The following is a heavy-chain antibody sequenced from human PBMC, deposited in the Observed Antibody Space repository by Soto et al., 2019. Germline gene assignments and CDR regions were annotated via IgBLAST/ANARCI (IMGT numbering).Heavy chain of an antibody. CDR2: LSSSSTI. Sequence: EVQLVESGGDLVQPGGSLRLSCAASGFTFSTYSMNWVRQAPGKGLEWVSSLSSSSTIYYADSVKGRFTISRDNVQNSLYLQMHSLRAEDTAVYYCARERGSSWTFDYWGPGTLVTVSS. V-gene: IGHV3-48*01. CDR1: GFTFSTYS. CDR3: ARERGSSWTFDY. D-gene: IGHD6-13*01. J-gene: IGHJ4*01.